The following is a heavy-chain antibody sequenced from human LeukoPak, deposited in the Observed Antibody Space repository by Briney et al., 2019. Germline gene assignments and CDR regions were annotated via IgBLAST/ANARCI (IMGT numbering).Heavy chain of an antibody. V-gene: IGHV4-38-2*02. J-gene: IGHJ4*02. D-gene: IGHD3-22*01. CDR3: ARSGSSGYYPTRGYYFDY. CDR2: IYHSGST. Sequence: PSGTLALTCTVSGYSISSANYWAWIRQPPGKALEWIGSIYHSGSTYYNPSLKSRVTISVDTSKNEFSLQLSSVTAADTDVYYCARSGSSGYYPTRGYYFDYWGQGTLVTVSS. CDR1: GYSISSANY.